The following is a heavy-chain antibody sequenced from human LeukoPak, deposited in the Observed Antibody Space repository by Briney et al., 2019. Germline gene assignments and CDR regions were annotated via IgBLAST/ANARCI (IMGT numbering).Heavy chain of an antibody. CDR2: YFFPGST. CDR3: ARHRQSDADAFDF. J-gene: IGHJ3*01. CDR1: GGSMSGYY. Sequence: PSETLSLTCIVSGGSMSGYYWSWIRQPPGKGLEWIGYYFFPGSTKCNPSLNSRVTMSGDASKNQFSVKLYSVTAADTAVYYCARHRQSDADAFDFWGQGTMVTVSS. V-gene: IGHV4-59*08.